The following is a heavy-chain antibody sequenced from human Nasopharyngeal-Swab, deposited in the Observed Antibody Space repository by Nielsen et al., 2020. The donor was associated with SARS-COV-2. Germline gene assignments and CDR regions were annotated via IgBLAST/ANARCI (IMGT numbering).Heavy chain of an antibody. V-gene: IGHV3-48*02. D-gene: IGHD2-2*01. CDR3: ARDRWSGGIVVVPAAKDV. CDR2: ISTSGNTV. J-gene: IGHJ6*04. Sequence: SPGKAREGFSYISTSGNTVYYADSVKGRFTISRDNAENSLYLQMNSLRDEDTAVYYCARDRWSGGIVVVPAAKDVWGKGTTVTVSS.